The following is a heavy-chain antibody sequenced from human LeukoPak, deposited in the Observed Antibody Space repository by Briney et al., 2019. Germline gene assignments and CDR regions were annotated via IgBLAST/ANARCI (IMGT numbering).Heavy chain of an antibody. CDR2: ISYDGSNK. CDR1: GFTFSSYA. Sequence: PGGFLRLSCAASGFTFSSYAMHWVRQAPGKGLEWVAVISYDGSNKYYADSVKGRFTISRDNSKNTLYLQMNSLRAEDTAVYYCAKAGIVVEDHDAFDIWGQGTMVTVSS. CDR3: AKAGIVVEDHDAFDI. J-gene: IGHJ3*02. D-gene: IGHD2-2*01. V-gene: IGHV3-30*04.